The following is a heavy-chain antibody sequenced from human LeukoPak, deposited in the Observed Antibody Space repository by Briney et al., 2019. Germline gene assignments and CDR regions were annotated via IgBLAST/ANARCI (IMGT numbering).Heavy chain of an antibody. J-gene: IGHJ4*02. D-gene: IGHD5/OR15-5a*01. CDR2: INSDGSST. V-gene: IGHV3-74*01. CDR1: GLTFSSYW. CDR3: ARGDGVYVY. Sequence: GGSLRLSCAVSGLTFSSYWMHWVRQAPGKGLVWVSRINSDGSSTNYADSVKGRFTTSRDNSKNTVYLQMNSLRVEDTAVYYCARGDGVYVYWGQGTLVTVSS.